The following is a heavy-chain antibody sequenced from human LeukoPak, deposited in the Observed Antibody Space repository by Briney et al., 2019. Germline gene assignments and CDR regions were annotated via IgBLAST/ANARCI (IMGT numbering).Heavy chain of an antibody. CDR1: GFTVSDNY. J-gene: IGHJ5*02. D-gene: IGHD6-13*01. V-gene: IGHV3-53*01. CDR2: MYSGGDT. CDR3: ARDAPQVPAAGVLAS. Sequence: PGGSLRLSCAASGFTVSDNYMSWVRQAPGKGLEWVSVMYSGGDTYYANSVKGRFTFSRDISKNTLFLQMNGLTTEHTAMYYCARDAPQVPAAGVLASWGQGTLVTVSS.